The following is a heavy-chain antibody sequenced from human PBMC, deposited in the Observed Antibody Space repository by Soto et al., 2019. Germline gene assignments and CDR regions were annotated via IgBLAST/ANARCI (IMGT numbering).Heavy chain of an antibody. CDR1: GFSLSTSGVG. J-gene: IGHJ4*02. Sequence: QITLKESGPTLVKPTQTLTLTCTFSGFSLSTSGVGVGWIRQPPGKALEWLALIYWDDDKRYSPSLKSRLTNTKDTSKNQVVLTMTTMDPVDTATDCRAHRGVAAAGLDYWGQGTLVTVSS. CDR3: AHRGVAAAGLDY. CDR2: IYWDDDK. V-gene: IGHV2-5*02. D-gene: IGHD6-13*01.